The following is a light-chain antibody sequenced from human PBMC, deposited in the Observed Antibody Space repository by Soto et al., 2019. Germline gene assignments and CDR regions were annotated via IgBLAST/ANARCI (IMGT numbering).Light chain of an antibody. J-gene: IGKJ5*01. Sequence: EIVLPQSPATLSLFPGQRAPFSXRASQSVSSYLAWYQQKPGQAPRLLMYDASNRATGIPARFSGSGSGTDFTLTISSLEPEDFAVYYCQQRSKWPATFGQGTRLEIK. CDR3: QQRSKWPAT. CDR2: DAS. V-gene: IGKV3-11*01. CDR1: QSVSSY.